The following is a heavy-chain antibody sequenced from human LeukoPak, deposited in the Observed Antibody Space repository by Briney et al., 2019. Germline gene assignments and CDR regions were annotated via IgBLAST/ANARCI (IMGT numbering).Heavy chain of an antibody. V-gene: IGHV4-30-4*01. CDR1: GGSISSGDYY. CDR2: IYYSGST. D-gene: IGHD3-22*01. J-gene: IGHJ3*02. Sequence: PSETLSLTCTVSGGSISSGDYYWSWIRQPPGKGLEWIGYIYYSGSTYYNPFLKSRVTISVDTSKNQFSLKLSSVTAADTAVYYCARYAYYDSSGNRFDIWGQGTMVTVSS. CDR3: ARYAYYDSSGNRFDI.